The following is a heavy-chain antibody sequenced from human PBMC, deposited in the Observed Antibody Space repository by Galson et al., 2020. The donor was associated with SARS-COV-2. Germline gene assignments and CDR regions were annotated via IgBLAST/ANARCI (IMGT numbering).Heavy chain of an antibody. Sequence: GESLKISCAASGFIFSDYGLNWVRQAPGKGLEWVSAISGSGDKTFYADSVKGRFTISRDNSKNTLFLELNSLRVEDTAVYYCAKVRPISRMDDDFWGQGTLVSVSS. CDR3: AKVRPISRMDDDF. CDR1: GFIFSDYG. J-gene: IGHJ4*02. V-gene: IGHV3-23*01. CDR2: ISGSGDKT. D-gene: IGHD6-25*01.